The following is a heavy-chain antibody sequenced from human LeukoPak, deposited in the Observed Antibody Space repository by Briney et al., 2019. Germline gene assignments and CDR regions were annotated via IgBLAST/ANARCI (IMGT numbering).Heavy chain of an antibody. Sequence: SETLSLTCTVSGGSISSSSYYWGWLRQPPGKGLEWIGSIYYSGSTYYNPSLKSRVTISVDTSKNQFSLKLSSVTAADTAVYYCARADRDGYNYPFDYWGQGTLVTVSS. CDR1: GGSISSSSYY. CDR3: ARADRDGYNYPFDY. J-gene: IGHJ4*02. V-gene: IGHV4-39*07. D-gene: IGHD5-24*01. CDR2: IYYSGST.